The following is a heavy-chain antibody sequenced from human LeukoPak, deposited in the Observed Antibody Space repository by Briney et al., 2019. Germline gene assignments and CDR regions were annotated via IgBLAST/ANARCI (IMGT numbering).Heavy chain of an antibody. CDR1: GGSFSGYY. V-gene: IGHV4-34*01. D-gene: IGHD2-2*01. J-gene: IGHJ4*02. Sequence: SETLSLTCAVYGGSFSGYYWSWTRRPPGKGLEWIGEINHSGSTNYNPSLKSRVTVSVDTSKNQFSLKLSSVTAADTAVYYCARVAVVPAATHFDYWGQGTLVTVSS. CDR2: INHSGST. CDR3: ARVAVVPAATHFDY.